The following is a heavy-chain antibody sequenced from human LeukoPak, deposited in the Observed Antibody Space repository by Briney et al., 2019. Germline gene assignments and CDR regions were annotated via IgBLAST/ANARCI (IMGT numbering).Heavy chain of an antibody. J-gene: IGHJ4*02. CDR1: GGSFSGYY. V-gene: IGHV4-34*01. D-gene: IGHD1-26*01. Sequence: KTSDTLSLTCAVYGGSFSGYYWSWIRQPPGKGLEWIGEINHSGSTNYNPSLKSRVTISVDTSKNQFSLKLSSVTAADTAVYYCARLPSRIVGAKSDWGQGTLVTVSS. CDR3: ARLPSRIVGAKSD. CDR2: INHSGST.